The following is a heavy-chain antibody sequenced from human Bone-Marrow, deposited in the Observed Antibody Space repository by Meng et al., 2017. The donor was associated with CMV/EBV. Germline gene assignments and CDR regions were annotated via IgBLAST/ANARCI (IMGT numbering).Heavy chain of an antibody. Sequence: GESLKISCAASGFTFSAYAMHWVRQAPGKGLEWVAVISYDGSKRHYADSVKGRFTISRENSKNTLYLQMNSLKPEDTALYHCARGSGWYQDWGQGTLVTVSS. J-gene: IGHJ4*02. D-gene: IGHD6-19*01. CDR3: ARGSGWYQD. CDR2: ISYDGSKR. V-gene: IGHV3-30*04. CDR1: GFTFSAYA.